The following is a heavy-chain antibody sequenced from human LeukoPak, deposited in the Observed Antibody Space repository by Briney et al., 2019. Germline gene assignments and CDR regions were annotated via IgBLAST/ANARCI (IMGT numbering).Heavy chain of an antibody. J-gene: IGHJ5*02. CDR3: ARVVVLMVYAHQFRWFDP. Sequence: GASVKVSCKASGYTFTSYGISWVRQAPGQGLEWMGWISAYNGNTNYAQKFQGRVTMTRDTSISTAYMELSRLRSDDTAVYYCARVVVLMVYAHQFRWFDPWGQGTLVTVSS. V-gene: IGHV1-18*01. CDR1: GYTFTSYG. D-gene: IGHD2-8*01. CDR2: ISAYNGNT.